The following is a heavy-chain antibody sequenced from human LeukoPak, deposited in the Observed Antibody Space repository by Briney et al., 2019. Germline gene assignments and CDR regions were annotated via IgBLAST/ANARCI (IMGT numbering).Heavy chain of an antibody. CDR3: ARESGYSGYEGFDP. CDR2: INWNGGST. CDR1: GFTFDDYG. J-gene: IGHJ5*02. V-gene: IGHV3-20*04. D-gene: IGHD5-12*01. Sequence: GGSLRLSCAASGFTFDDYGMSWVRQAPGKGLEWVSGINWNGGSTGCADSVKGRFTISRGNAKNSLYLQMNSLRAEDTALYYCARESGYSGYEGFDPWGQGTLVTVSS.